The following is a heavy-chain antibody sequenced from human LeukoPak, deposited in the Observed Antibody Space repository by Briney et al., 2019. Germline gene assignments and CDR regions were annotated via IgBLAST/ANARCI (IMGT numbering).Heavy chain of an antibody. J-gene: IGHJ5*02. CDR3: ARDRTPYGDYTNWFDP. CDR1: GGSISSSSYY. Sequence: SETLSLTCTVSGGSISSSSYYWGWIRQPPGKGLEWIGSIYYSGSTNYNPSLKSRVTISVDTSKNQFSLKLSSVAAADTAVYYCARDRTPYGDYTNWFDPWGQGTLVTVSS. D-gene: IGHD4-17*01. V-gene: IGHV4-39*07. CDR2: IYYSGST.